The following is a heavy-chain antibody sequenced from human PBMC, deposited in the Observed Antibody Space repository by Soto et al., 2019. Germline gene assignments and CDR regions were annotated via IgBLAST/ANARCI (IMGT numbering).Heavy chain of an antibody. CDR2: VSGNSGSS. D-gene: IGHD2-15*01. Sequence: VQLLESGGGLVQPGGSLRLSCAASGFTFSNYAMSWVRQAPGKGLEWVSVVSGNSGSSGYADSVKGRFTISRDNSKNTLYLQMNSLRDEDTAVYYCAKVIVVIAAAGDYFDYWGQGILVTVSS. CDR3: AKVIVVIAAAGDYFDY. V-gene: IGHV3-23*01. CDR1: GFTFSNYA. J-gene: IGHJ4*02.